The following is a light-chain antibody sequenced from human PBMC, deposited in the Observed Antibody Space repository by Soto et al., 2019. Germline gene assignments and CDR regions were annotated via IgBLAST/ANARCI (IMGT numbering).Light chain of an antibody. CDR3: GTCHSSLSAL. V-gene: IGLV1-51*02. Sequence: QSVLTQPPSVSAAPGQKVTISCSGSSSNIGNNYVSWYQQLPGTAPKLLIYENNKRPSGIPDRFSGSKSGTSATLGITGLQTGDEADYYCGTCHSSLSALFGGGTKVTVL. CDR2: ENN. CDR1: SSNIGNNY. J-gene: IGLJ2*01.